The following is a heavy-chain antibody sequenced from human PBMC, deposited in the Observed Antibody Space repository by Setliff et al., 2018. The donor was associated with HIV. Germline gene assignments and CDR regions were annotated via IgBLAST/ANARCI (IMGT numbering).Heavy chain of an antibody. CDR3: ARGGVTMVRGVRGPFDY. V-gene: IGHV1-3*01. CDR2: VTPILHTT. J-gene: IGHJ4*02. Sequence: ASVKVSCKASGYTFTSYAMHWVRQAPGQGLEWMGGVTPILHTTNYAQKFQGRVTITRDTSASTAYMELSTLRSEDTAVYYCARGGVTMVRGVRGPFDYWGQGTLVTVSS. CDR1: GYTFTSYA. D-gene: IGHD3-10*01.